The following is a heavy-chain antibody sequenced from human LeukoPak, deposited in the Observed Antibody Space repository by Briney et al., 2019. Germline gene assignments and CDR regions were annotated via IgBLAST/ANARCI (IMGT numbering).Heavy chain of an antibody. CDR1: GGSINSGAYY. CDR2: IYYTGST. Sequence: PSETLSLTCTVSGGSINSGAYYWSWIRQHPVKDLEWIGYIYYTGSTYYNPSLKSRITISLDTSKNQFSLKLSSVTAADTAVYYCARGRDDYGGNAYDYWGQGTLVTVSS. J-gene: IGHJ4*02. V-gene: IGHV4-31*03. D-gene: IGHD4-23*01. CDR3: ARGRDDYGGNAYDY.